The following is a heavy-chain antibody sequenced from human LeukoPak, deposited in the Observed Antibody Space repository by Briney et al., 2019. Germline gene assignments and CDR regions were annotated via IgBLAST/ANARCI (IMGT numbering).Heavy chain of an antibody. Sequence: GGSLRLSCAASGFSFSSFAMNWVRQAPGKGLEWVSAITNSGGSTYYADSVKGRFTISRDNSKNTLHLQMNSLRAEDTAVYYCASDYYGSGSYSRFDYWGQGTLVTVSS. V-gene: IGHV3-23*01. CDR1: GFSFSSFA. CDR2: ITNSGGST. D-gene: IGHD3-10*01. CDR3: ASDYYGSGSYSRFDY. J-gene: IGHJ4*02.